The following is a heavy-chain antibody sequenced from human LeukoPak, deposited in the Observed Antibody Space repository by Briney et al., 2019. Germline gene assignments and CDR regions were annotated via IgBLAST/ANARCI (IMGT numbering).Heavy chain of an antibody. J-gene: IGHJ4*02. V-gene: IGHV3-30*03. CDR3: ARAKPKNMVRGLIMRRESRYYFDY. Sequence: GGSLRLSCAGSGFSFSSHGMNWVRQAPGKGLEWVTVMSYDGTNQYYADSVKGRFTISRDNSKSTLYIQMNSLRAEDTAVYYCARAKPKNMVRGLIMRRESRYYFDYWGQGTLVTVSS. CDR2: MSYDGTNQ. CDR1: GFSFSSHG. D-gene: IGHD3-10*01.